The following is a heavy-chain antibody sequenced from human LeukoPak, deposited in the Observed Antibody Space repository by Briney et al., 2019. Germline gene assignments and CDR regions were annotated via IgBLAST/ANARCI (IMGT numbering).Heavy chain of an antibody. J-gene: IGHJ4*02. V-gene: IGHV3-53*01. CDR1: GFTVSSNY. CDR3: AAQVRYNWSSLRDY. Sequence: PGGSLRLSCAASGFTVSSNYMSWVRQAPGKGLEWVSVIYSGGSAYYADSVKGRFIISRDNSKNTLYLQMNSLRAEDTAVYYCAAQVRYNWSSLRDYWGQGTLVTVSS. CDR2: IYSGGSA. D-gene: IGHD1-20*01.